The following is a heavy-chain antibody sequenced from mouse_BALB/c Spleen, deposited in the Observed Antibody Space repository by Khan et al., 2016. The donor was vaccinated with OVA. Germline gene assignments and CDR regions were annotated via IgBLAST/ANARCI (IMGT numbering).Heavy chain of an antibody. D-gene: IGHD2-10*02. J-gene: IGHJ3*01. Sequence: QVQLQQPGAELVKPGASVKLSCKASGYTFTSYWMHWVKQRPGQGLEWIGYINPNNGRAHQNEKFKSKATLTVDKSSSPAYMQLSSLTSEDSAVHYCASGGYGSLAYWGQGTLVTVSA. V-gene: IGHV1S81*02. CDR3: ASGGYGSLAY. CDR1: GYTFTSYW. CDR2: INPNNGRA.